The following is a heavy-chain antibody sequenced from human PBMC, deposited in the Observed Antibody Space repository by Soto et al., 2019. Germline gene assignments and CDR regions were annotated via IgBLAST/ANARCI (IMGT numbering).Heavy chain of an antibody. CDR2: IYYSGSS. CDR3: ARFTGDGENWFDP. V-gene: IGHV4-30-4*01. J-gene: IGHJ5*01. Sequence: PSETLSLTCTVSGGSISSTDYYWSWIRQPPGKGLEWIGYIYYSGSSYYNPALKSRITISVDTSKNQFSLKLDSVTAADTAVYYWARFTGDGENWFDPWGQGTLVTVSS. D-gene: IGHD3-10*01. CDR1: GGSISSTDYY.